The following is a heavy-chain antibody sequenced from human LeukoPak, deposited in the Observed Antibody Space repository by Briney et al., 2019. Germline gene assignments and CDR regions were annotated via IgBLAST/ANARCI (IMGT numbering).Heavy chain of an antibody. CDR3: ARLVQLYFTNTHDY. CDR1: GGSISNYV. V-gene: IGHV4-59*05. D-gene: IGHD5-18*01. CDR2: ISYTGST. Sequence: SETLSLTCTVSGGSISNYVWSWIRQPPGKGLEWIGSISYTGSTFYNPSLMSRVTISVDTSENQFSLKLNSVTAADTSVYYCARLVQLYFTNTHDYWGQGTLVTVSS. J-gene: IGHJ4*02.